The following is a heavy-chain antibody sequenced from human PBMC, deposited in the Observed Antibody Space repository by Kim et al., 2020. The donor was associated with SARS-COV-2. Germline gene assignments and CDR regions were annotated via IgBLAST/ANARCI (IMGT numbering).Heavy chain of an antibody. CDR3: AREASSGWYSADSLNFDY. V-gene: IGHV4-4*02. D-gene: IGHD6-19*01. J-gene: IGHJ4*02. Sequence: SRVTISVDKSKNQFSLKLSSVTAADTAVYYCAREASSGWYSADSLNFDYWGQGTLVTVSS.